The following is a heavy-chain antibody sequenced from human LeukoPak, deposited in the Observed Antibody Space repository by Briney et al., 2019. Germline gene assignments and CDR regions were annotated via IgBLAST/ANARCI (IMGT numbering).Heavy chain of an antibody. V-gene: IGHV4-61*01. CDR3: ARQLADAFDI. CDR2: IYYSGST. CDR1: GGSVSSGSYY. D-gene: IGHD6-13*01. J-gene: IGHJ3*02. Sequence: ASETLSLTCTVSGGSVSSGSYYWSWIRQPPGKGLEWIGYIYYSGSTNYNPSLKSRVTISVDTSKNQFSLKLSSVTAADTAVYYCARQLADAFDIWGQGTMVTVSS.